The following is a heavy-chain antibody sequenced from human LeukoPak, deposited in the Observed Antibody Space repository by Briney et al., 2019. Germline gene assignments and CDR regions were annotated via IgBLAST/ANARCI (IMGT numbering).Heavy chain of an antibody. Sequence: GGTLRLSRAASGFTLSGYAMTGVRQAPGKGVEWVAAIFGRGGSAFYADSVKGRFTISRDNSRNTLFLRMTSLRVEHTAVYYRAKDDVEFDSWGQGTLVTVSS. J-gene: IGHJ4*02. CDR3: AKDDVEFDS. V-gene: IGHV3-23*01. CDR2: IFGRGGSA. CDR1: GFTLSGYA.